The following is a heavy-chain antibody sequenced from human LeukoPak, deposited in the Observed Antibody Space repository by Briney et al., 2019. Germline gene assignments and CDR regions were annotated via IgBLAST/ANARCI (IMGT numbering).Heavy chain of an antibody. V-gene: IGHV3-23*01. CDR3: VRDPSYGSSWYYYMDV. CDR1: GFTFSSYA. J-gene: IGHJ6*03. D-gene: IGHD6-13*01. Sequence: GGSLRLSCAASGFTFSSYAMSWVRQAPGKGLEWVSAISGSGGSTYYADSVKGRFTISRHNSKNSLYLQMDSLRVEDTAVYYCVRDPSYGSSWYYYMDVWGKGTTVTVSS. CDR2: ISGSGGST.